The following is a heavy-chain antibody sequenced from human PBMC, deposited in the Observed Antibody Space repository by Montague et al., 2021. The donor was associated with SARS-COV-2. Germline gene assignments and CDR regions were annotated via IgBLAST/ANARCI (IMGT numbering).Heavy chain of an antibody. V-gene: IGHV3-33*01. Sequence: CRSLSCSASGFRFDTSGMHWVRQAPGKGLEWVAVIWYDASLQYYGDSVRGRFTISRDNSKNTVYLQMNSLRAEDTAVYYCATWGLDYWGQGTLVTVSS. CDR2: IWYDASLQ. J-gene: IGHJ4*02. CDR3: ATWGLDY. CDR1: GFRFDTSG. D-gene: IGHD3-16*01.